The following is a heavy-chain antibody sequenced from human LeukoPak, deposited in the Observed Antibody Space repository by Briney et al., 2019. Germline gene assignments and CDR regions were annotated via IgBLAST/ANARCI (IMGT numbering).Heavy chain of an antibody. Sequence: SETLSLTCSVSSGSIDNEHWCWVRQPPGKGLEWIGHTLYGGSNKFNPSLKSRVTISVDRSKNQFSLTVISVTAADTAVYYCVSLLFGGAGRGNWGQGSLVTVSS. CDR1: SGSIDNEH. D-gene: IGHD3-3*01. CDR2: TLYGGSN. J-gene: IGHJ4*02. V-gene: IGHV4-59*12. CDR3: VSLLFGGAGRGN.